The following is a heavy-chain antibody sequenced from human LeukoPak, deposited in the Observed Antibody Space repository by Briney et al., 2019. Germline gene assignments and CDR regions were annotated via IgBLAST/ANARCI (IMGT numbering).Heavy chain of an antibody. CDR2: IYYSGST. V-gene: IGHV4-59*01. J-gene: IGHJ4*02. CDR1: GGSISSYY. Sequence: SETLSLTCTVSGGSISSYYWSWIRQPPGKGLEWIGYIYYSGSTNYNPSLKSRVTISVDTSKNQFSLKLSSVTAADTAVSYCARGRYYYDSSGWIDYWGQGTLVTVSS. CDR3: ARGRYYYDSSGWIDY. D-gene: IGHD3-22*01.